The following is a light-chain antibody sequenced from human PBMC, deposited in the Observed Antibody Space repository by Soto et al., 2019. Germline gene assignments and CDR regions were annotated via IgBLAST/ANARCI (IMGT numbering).Light chain of an antibody. CDR2: EVS. J-gene: IGLJ3*02. V-gene: IGLV2-8*01. CDR1: SSDVGGYNY. Sequence: QSVLTQPPSASGSPGQSVTISCTGTSSDVGGYNYVSWYQQHPGKAPKLMIYEVSKRPSGVPDRFSGSKSGNTASLTVSGLQPEDEADYYCMSYTGSTTTHWVLGGGTKLTVL. CDR3: MSYTGSTTTHWV.